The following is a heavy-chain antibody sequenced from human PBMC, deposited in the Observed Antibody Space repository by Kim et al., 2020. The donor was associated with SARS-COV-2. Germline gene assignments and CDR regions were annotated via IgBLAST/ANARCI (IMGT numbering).Heavy chain of an antibody. D-gene: IGHD6-13*01. J-gene: IGHJ6*02. CDR3: AIEPAYSSRSLRPRYGMDV. V-gene: IGHV3-30*07. Sequence: GRFTISRDNSKNTLYLQMNSLRAEDTAVYYCAIEPAYSSRSLRPRYGMDVWGQGTTVTVSS.